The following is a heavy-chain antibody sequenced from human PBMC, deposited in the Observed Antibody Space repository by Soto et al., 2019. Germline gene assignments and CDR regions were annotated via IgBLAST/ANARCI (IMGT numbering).Heavy chain of an antibody. J-gene: IGHJ6*02. V-gene: IGHV3-23*01. CDR1: GFTFSTYA. CDR3: ARTGGSGVSYYYFAMDV. CDR2: ISGSDDRT. Sequence: GGSLRLSCAASGFTFSTYAMSWVRQGPGKGLEWVSVISGSDDRTFYADSVKGRFTISRDNPKNTLYLQMDSLRAEDTAVYYCARTGGSGVSYYYFAMDVWGQGTTVTVSS. D-gene: IGHD3-10*01.